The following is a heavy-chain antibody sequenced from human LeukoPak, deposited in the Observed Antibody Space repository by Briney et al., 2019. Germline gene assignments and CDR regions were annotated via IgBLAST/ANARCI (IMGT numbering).Heavy chain of an antibody. V-gene: IGHV3-21*01. D-gene: IGHD4-17*01. CDR3: ASSTVTPFDY. CDR1: GFTFSSYN. J-gene: IGHJ4*02. Sequence: PGGSLRLSCAASGFTFSSYNMNWVRQAPGKGLEWVSSITSSSTYIYYADSVKGRFTISRDNARNSLYLQMNSLRAEDTAVYYCASSTVTPFDYWGQGTLVTVSS. CDR2: ITSSSTYI.